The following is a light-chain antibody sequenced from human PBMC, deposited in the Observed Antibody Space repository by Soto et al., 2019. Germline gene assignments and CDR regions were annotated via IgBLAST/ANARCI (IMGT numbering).Light chain of an antibody. Sequence: HSVLTQPPSVSAAPGQKVTISCSGSSSNIGNNYVSWYQQLPGTAPKLLIYDNNKRPSGIPDRFSGSKSGTSATLGITGLQTGDEADYYCGTWDSSLSLVFGGGTKLTVL. CDR3: GTWDSSLSLV. V-gene: IGLV1-51*01. CDR1: SSNIGNNY. J-gene: IGLJ2*01. CDR2: DNN.